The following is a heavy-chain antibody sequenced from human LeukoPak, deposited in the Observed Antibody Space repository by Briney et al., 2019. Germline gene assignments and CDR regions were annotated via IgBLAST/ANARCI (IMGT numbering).Heavy chain of an antibody. CDR1: GFTFSSYG. D-gene: IGHD3-10*01. V-gene: IGHV3-33*01. J-gene: IGHJ4*02. Sequence: PGRSLRLSCAAPGFTFSSYGMHWVRQAPGKGLEWVAVIWYDGSNKYYADSVKGRFTISRDNSKNTLYLQMNSLRAEDTAVYYCARGSGSSQYYFDYWGQGTLVTVSS. CDR2: IWYDGSNK. CDR3: ARGSGSSQYYFDY.